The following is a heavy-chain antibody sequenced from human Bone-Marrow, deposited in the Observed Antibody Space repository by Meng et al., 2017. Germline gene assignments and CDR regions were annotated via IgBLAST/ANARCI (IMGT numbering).Heavy chain of an antibody. D-gene: IGHD3-22*01. CDR3: ARARLYYYDSSGYPSYFDY. Sequence: GRLTYGGAGLLKPSETLCLTWAVFGGSLSGYYWSWIRQPPGKGLEWIGEINHSGSTNYNPSLKSRVTISVDTSKNQFSLKLSSVTAADTAVYYCARARLYYYDSSGYPSYFDYWGQGTLVTVSS. J-gene: IGHJ4*02. CDR1: GGSLSGYY. V-gene: IGHV4-34*01. CDR2: INHSGST.